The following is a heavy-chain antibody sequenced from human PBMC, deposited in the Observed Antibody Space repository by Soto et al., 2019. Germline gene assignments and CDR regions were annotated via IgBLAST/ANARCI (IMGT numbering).Heavy chain of an antibody. CDR1: GFTFNNFA. V-gene: IGHV3-23*01. D-gene: IGHD6-13*01. CDR2: ITASGSFT. CDR3: VKDSSRWYYFDY. J-gene: IGHJ4*02. Sequence: EVQLLESGGALVQPGGSLRLDCAASGFTFNNFAMSWVRQATGKGLEWVSGITASGSFTYYAASVKGRFTISRDNRKNTLSLQIDSLRGEDTASYYCVKDSSRWYYFDYWGPGTLVTVSS.